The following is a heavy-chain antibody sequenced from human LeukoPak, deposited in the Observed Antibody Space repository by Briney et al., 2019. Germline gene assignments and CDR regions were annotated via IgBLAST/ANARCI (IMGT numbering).Heavy chain of an antibody. J-gene: IGHJ6*02. V-gene: IGHV3-33*01. CDR2: IWYDGSNK. CDR3: ARVYSGYDLDGMDV. D-gene: IGHD5-12*01. Sequence: GGSLRLSCAASGFTFSSYGMHWVRQAPGKGLEWVAVIWYDGSNKYYADSVKGRFTISRDNSKNTLYLQMNSLRAEDTAVYYCARVYSGYDLDGMDVWGQGTTVTVSS. CDR1: GFTFSSYG.